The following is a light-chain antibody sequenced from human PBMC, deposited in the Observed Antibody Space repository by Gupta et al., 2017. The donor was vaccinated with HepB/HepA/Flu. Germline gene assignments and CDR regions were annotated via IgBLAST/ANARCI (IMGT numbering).Light chain of an antibody. CDR2: EVN. J-gene: IGLJ3*02. CDR1: SSDVEGYDL. V-gene: IGLV2-23*02. Sequence: HSALTQPASVSGSPGQSITISCTGTSSDVEGYDLVYWYQQPTGTAPKILIYEVNKRPSGVCHRFSGSKSANTAALTSSGLQAGDESDYYCYSYGGSTTWVFGGGTKVAVL. CDR3: YSYGGSTTWV.